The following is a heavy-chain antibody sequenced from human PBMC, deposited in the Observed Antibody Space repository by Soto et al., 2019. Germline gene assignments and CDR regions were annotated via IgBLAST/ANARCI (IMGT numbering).Heavy chain of an antibody. V-gene: IGHV3-23*01. D-gene: IGHD6-6*01. J-gene: IGHJ6*02. CDR3: ATDLVEKLGLPNGMDV. CDR2: ISGSGGST. CDR1: GFTFSSYA. Sequence: PGGSLRLSCAASGFTFSSYAMSWVRQAPGKGLEWVSAISGSGGSTYYADSVKGRFTISRDNSKNTLYLQMNSLRAEDTAVYYCATDLVEKLGLPNGMDVWGQGTTVTVSS.